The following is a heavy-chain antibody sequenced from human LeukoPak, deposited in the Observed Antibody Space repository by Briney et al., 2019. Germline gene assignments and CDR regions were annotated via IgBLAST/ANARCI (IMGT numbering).Heavy chain of an antibody. J-gene: IGHJ4*02. Sequence: PGGSLRLSCAASGFTFSNYPMHWVRQAPGKGLEYVSSISSSGGGTYYANSAKGRFTISRDNSKNTLYLQMGSLRTEDMAVYYCAGTFGSSWYGSLDYWGQGTLVTVSS. D-gene: IGHD6-13*01. CDR1: GFTFSNYP. CDR2: ISSSGGGT. V-gene: IGHV3-64*01. CDR3: AGTFGSSWYGSLDY.